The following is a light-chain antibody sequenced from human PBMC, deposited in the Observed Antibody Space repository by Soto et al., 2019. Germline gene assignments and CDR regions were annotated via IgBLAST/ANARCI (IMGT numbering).Light chain of an antibody. J-gene: IGKJ5*01. Sequence: PATLYLYPGKSATLSCRASQSVSSNLAWHQQKPGQAPRILMYDASTRATGISARFSGSGSGTEFTLTISSLQSEDFAVYYCQQYHNWPITFGQGTRLENK. CDR2: DAS. V-gene: IGKV3-15*01. CDR3: QQYHNWPIT. CDR1: QSVSSN.